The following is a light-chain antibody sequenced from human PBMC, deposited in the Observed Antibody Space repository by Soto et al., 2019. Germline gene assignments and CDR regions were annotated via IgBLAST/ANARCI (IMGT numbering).Light chain of an antibody. V-gene: IGKV2-30*02. CDR3: MQGTHWPLT. CDR2: NVS. CDR1: QGLIHRDGNPY. Sequence: DVVMTQSPLSLPVTLGQPASISCRSSQGLIHRDGNPYSHWFQQRPGQSPSRLINNVSNRDSGVPDSFGGSGSGTDFPLKSSRVEAEDVGLFYCMQGTHWPLTFGQGTKVEIK. J-gene: IGKJ1*01.